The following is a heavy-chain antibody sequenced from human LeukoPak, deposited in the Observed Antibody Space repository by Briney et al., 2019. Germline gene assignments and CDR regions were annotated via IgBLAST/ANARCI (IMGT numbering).Heavy chain of an antibody. V-gene: IGHV2-5*01. CDR2: IYGNDEK. J-gene: IGHJ1*01. CDR3: VHDIPGREGFQH. D-gene: IGHD2-2*01. CDR1: GFSLTTSGVG. Sequence: ESGPTLVNPTQTLTLTCTFSGFSLTTSGVGVAWNRQPPGKALEWLALIYGNDEKRYSPSLKSRLTITKDTSENRVVLTMTDMDPVDTATYYCVHDIPGREGFQHWGQGTLVTVSS.